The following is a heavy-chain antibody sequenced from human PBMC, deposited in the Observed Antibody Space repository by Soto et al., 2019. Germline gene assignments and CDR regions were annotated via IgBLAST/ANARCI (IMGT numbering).Heavy chain of an antibody. D-gene: IGHD6-19*01. CDR1: GYTFTSYG. CDR3: ARAGIAVADSGFGPYYFDY. V-gene: IGHV1-18*01. Sequence: ASVKVSCKASGYTFTSYGIIWVRQAPGQGLEWMGWISAYKGNTNHAQKLQGRVTMTADASTSTAYMELGSLTSDDTAVYYCARAGIAVADSGFGPYYFDYWGQGTLVTVSS. J-gene: IGHJ4*02. CDR2: ISAYKGNT.